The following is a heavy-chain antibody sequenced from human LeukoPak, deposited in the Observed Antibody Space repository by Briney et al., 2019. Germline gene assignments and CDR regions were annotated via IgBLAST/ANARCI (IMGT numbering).Heavy chain of an antibody. CDR3: TTISHLVVSAHSGDY. Sequence: PGRSLRLSCAASGFTFNNYGMHWVRQAPGKGLEWVAAIWYDGSNKYYADSVKGRFTISRDNSKNTLYLQMHSLKTEDTAMYYCTTISHLVVSAHSGDYWGQGTLVTVSS. J-gene: IGHJ4*02. D-gene: IGHD2-15*01. V-gene: IGHV3-33*01. CDR1: GFTFNNYG. CDR2: IWYDGSNK.